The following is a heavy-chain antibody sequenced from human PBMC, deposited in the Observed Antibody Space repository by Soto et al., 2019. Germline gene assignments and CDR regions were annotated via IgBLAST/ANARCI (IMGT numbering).Heavy chain of an antibody. Sequence: SETLSLTCAVYGGSFSGYYWSWIRQPPGKGLEWIGEINHSGSTNYNPSLKSRVTISVDTSKNQFSLKLSSVTAADTAVYYCARGRTYYYTWVPNYYFDYWGQGTPVTVSS. CDR1: GGSFSGYY. CDR3: ARGRTYYYTWVPNYYFDY. D-gene: IGHD3-10*01. J-gene: IGHJ4*02. V-gene: IGHV4-34*01. CDR2: INHSGST.